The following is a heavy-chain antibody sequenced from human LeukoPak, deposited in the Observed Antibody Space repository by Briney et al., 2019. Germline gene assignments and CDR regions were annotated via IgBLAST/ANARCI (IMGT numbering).Heavy chain of an antibody. CDR2: IRNKAYSYTT. Sequence: GGSLRLSCAASEFTFSDHYMDWVRQAPGKWLEWVGRIRNKAYSYTTDYAASVKGRFTISRDDSKTSLYLQMNSLETEDTAMYYCARGRDRGSYFDCWGQGTLVTVCS. J-gene: IGHJ4*02. CDR3: ARGRDRGSYFDC. CDR1: EFTFSDHY. V-gene: IGHV3-72*01. D-gene: IGHD1-26*01.